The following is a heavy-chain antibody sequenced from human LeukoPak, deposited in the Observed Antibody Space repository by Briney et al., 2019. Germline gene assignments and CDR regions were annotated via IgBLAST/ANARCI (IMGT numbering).Heavy chain of an antibody. CDR3: ARGEPYYYDSSGYPQKYYFDY. V-gene: IGHV6-1*01. Sequence: SQTLSLTCALSGDSVSSNSAAWNWIRQSPSRGLEWLVRTYYRSKLYNDYAVSVKSRITINPDTSKNQFSLQLNSVTPEDTAVYYCARGEPYYYDSSGYPQKYYFDYWGQGTLVTVSS. CDR1: GDSVSSNSAA. CDR2: TYYRSKLYN. D-gene: IGHD3-22*01. J-gene: IGHJ4*02.